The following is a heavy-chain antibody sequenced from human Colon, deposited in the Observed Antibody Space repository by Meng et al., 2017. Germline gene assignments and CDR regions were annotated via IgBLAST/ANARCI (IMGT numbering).Heavy chain of an antibody. CDR2: ITPVFGAA. J-gene: IGHJ6*02. CDR1: GGTFSSYD. Sequence: SVKVSCKASGGTFSSYDSSWVRQAPGQGLEWMGGITPVFGAAIYAPKFQGRVTITADESTSTAYMELRSLRSEDTAVYYCARVDYDSSGYFSSYFHGLDVWGHGTTVTVSS. V-gene: IGHV1-69*13. D-gene: IGHD3-22*01. CDR3: ARVDYDSSGYFSSYFHGLDV.